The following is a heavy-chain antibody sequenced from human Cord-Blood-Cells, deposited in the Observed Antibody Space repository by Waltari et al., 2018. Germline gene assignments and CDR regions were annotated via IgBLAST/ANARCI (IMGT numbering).Heavy chain of an antibody. V-gene: IGHV4-34*01. CDR1: GGSFSGYY. Sequence: QVQLQQWGAGLLKPSETLSLTCAVYGGSFSGYYWSWIRQPPGKGLEWIGEINHSGSTTYNPSLKRRVTISVDTSKNQFSLKLSSVTAADTAVYYCAGDIVVVPAAIRYNWFDPWGQGTLVTVSS. D-gene: IGHD2-2*02. CDR3: AGDIVVVPAAIRYNWFDP. J-gene: IGHJ5*02. CDR2: INHSGST.